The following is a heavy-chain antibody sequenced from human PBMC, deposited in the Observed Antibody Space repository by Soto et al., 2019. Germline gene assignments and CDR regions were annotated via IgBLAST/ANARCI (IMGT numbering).Heavy chain of an antibody. D-gene: IGHD6-13*01. Sequence: GASVKVSCKASGYTFTSYGISWVRQAPGQGLEWMGWISAYNGNTNYAQKLQGRVTMTTDTSTSTAYMELRSLRSDDTAVYYCARDKPSAAAGTQSWFDPWGQGTLVTVSS. CDR2: ISAYNGNT. V-gene: IGHV1-18*01. CDR1: GYTFTSYG. J-gene: IGHJ5*02. CDR3: ARDKPSAAAGTQSWFDP.